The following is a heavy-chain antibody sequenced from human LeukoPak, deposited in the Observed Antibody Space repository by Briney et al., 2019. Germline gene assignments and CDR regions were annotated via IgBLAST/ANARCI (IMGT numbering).Heavy chain of an antibody. J-gene: IGHJ5*02. CDR1: GGSISSYY. Sequence: MTSETLSLTCTVSGGSISSYYWSWIRQPPGKGLEWIGYIYYSGSTNYNPSLKSRVTISVDTSKNQFSLKLGSVTAADTAVYYCARLSSGWFDPWGQGTLVTVSS. CDR3: ARLSSGWFDP. V-gene: IGHV4-59*01. CDR2: IYYSGST.